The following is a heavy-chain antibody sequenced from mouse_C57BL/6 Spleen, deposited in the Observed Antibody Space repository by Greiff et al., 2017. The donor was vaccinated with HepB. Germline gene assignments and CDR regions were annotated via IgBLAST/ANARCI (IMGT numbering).Heavy chain of an antibody. J-gene: IGHJ4*01. D-gene: IGHD1-1*01. CDR1: GYTFTSYW. CDR3: ARFSYGSSYDYAMDY. CDR2: IHPNSGST. V-gene: IGHV1-64*01. Sequence: QVQLQQPGAELVKPGASVKLSCKASGYTFTSYWMHWVKQRPGQGLEWIGMIHPNSGSTNYNEKFKSKATLTVDKSSSTAYMQLSSLTSEDSAVYYCARFSYGSSYDYAMDYWGQGTSVTVSS.